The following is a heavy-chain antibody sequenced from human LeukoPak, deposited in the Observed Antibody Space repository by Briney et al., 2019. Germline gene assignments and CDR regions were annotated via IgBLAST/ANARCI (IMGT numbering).Heavy chain of an antibody. V-gene: IGHV1-69*05. J-gene: IGHJ3*02. CDR1: GGTFSSYA. Sequence: GSSVKVSCKASGGTFSSYAISWVRQAPGQGLEWMGGIIPIFGTANYAQKFQGRVTITTDESTSTAYMELSSLRSEDTAVYYCASSPRTMVRGAAFDIWGQGTMVTVSS. D-gene: IGHD3-10*01. CDR3: ASSPRTMVRGAAFDI. CDR2: IIPIFGTA.